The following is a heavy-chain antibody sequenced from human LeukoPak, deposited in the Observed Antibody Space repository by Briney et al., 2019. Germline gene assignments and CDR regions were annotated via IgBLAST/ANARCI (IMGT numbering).Heavy chain of an antibody. Sequence: PGGSLRLSCAASGFTFDDYGMGWVRQAPGKGLEWVSGINWNGGSTGYADSVKGRFTISRDNAQNSLYLQMNSLRAEDTALYYCARAETYHYGTTGFQEIGPFDYWGQGTLVTVSS. CDR3: ARAETYHYGTTGFQEIGPFDY. J-gene: IGHJ4*02. V-gene: IGHV3-20*04. CDR2: INWNGGST. D-gene: IGHD3-22*01. CDR1: GFTFDDYG.